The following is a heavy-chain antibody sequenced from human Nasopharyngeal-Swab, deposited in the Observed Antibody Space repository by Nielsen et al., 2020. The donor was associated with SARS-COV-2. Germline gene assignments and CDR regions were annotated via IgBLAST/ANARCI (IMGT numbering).Heavy chain of an antibody. J-gene: IGHJ4*02. Sequence: ASVKVSCKASGYTFTSYDINWVRQATGQGLEWMGWMNPNSGNTAYAQKFQGRVTMTRNTSISTAYMELSSLRSEDTAVCYCATGRWPLDYWGQGTLVTVSS. CDR1: GYTFTSYD. CDR3: ATGRWPLDY. D-gene: IGHD1-26*01. CDR2: MNPNSGNT. V-gene: IGHV1-8*01.